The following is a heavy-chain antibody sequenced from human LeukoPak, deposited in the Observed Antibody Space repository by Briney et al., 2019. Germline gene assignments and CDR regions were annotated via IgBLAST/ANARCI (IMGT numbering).Heavy chain of an antibody. CDR2: AYHDEWPGNSK. V-gene: IGHV3-33*01. D-gene: IGHD3-22*01. Sequence: PGGALRLSCAASGFIFSSYGMHWGRQAPGKGLEWVAVAYHDEWPGNSKYYVDSVKGRFTVSRDNSKNTLYLQMSSLRAEDTAVYYCATGSGYYYDHWGQGTLVTVSS. CDR1: GFIFSSYG. CDR3: ATGSGYYYDH. J-gene: IGHJ4*02.